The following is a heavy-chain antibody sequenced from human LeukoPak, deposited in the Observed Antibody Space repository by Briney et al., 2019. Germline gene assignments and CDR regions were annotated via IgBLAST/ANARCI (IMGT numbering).Heavy chain of an antibody. Sequence: KQSQTLSLTCAISGDSVSSNSAAWNWIRQSPSRGLEWLGRTYYRSKWYNDYAVSVKSRITINPDTSKNQFSLQLNSVTPEDTAAYYCARDFGSGSYLAYYYGMDVWGKGTTVTVSS. CDR2: TYYRSKWYN. D-gene: IGHD3-10*01. J-gene: IGHJ6*04. CDR3: ARDFGSGSYLAYYYGMDV. CDR1: GDSVSSNSAA. V-gene: IGHV6-1*01.